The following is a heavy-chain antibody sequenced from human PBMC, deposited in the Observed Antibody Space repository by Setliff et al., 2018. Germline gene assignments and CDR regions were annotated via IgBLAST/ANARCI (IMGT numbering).Heavy chain of an antibody. J-gene: IGHJ4*02. CDR3: ARPRSPKISIFGVTPFDY. V-gene: IGHV4-31*03. CDR2: IYYSGST. CDR1: GASISSDAYY. Sequence: LSLTCIVSGASISSDAYYWSWIRQHPGKGLEWIGYIYYSGSTYYNPSLKSRVTISVDTSKNQFSLKLSSVTAADTAVYFCARPRSPKISIFGVTPFDYWGQGTLVTVSS. D-gene: IGHD3-3*01.